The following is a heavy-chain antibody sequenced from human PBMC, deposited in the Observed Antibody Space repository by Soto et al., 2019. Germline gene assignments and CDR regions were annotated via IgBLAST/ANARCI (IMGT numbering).Heavy chain of an antibody. CDR3: KRGRELLYCTSTSCRGIDV. Sequence: PWVALRLSCAASGFTISNYWMSWFRQAPEKGLEWVANIKQDGSQKYYVDSVKGRFTISRDNAKNSLYLQMNSLRAEDTAVYYCKRGRELLYCTSTSCRGIDVRGQRSTGAVSS. V-gene: IGHV3-7*03. CDR2: IKQDGSQK. D-gene: IGHD2-2*01. J-gene: IGHJ6*01. CDR1: GFTISNYW.